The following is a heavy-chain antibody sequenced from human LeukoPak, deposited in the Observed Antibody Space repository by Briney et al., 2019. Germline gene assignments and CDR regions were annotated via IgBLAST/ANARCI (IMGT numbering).Heavy chain of an antibody. D-gene: IGHD6-19*01. Sequence: GGSLRLSCAASGFTFSRYWMHWVRQAPGKGLVWVSRINSDGSSTSYADSVKGRLTISRDNAKNTLYLQMNSLRAEDTAVYYCARDDGSGWYGYWGQGTLVTVSS. CDR2: INSDGSST. V-gene: IGHV3-74*01. CDR1: GFTFSRYW. J-gene: IGHJ4*02. CDR3: ARDDGSGWYGY.